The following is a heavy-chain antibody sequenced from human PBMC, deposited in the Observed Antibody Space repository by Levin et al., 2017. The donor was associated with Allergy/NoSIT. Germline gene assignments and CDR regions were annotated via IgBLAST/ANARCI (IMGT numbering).Heavy chain of an antibody. CDR3: AKDRISQDGQHDLEY. CDR2: ISGSGGTI. Sequence: GGSLRLSCAASGFTFSSYVMYWVRQAPGKGLEWVSVISGSGGTIYYADSVKGRFTISRDNSKNTLSLQMNSLRAEDTATYYCAKDRISQDGQHDLEYWGQGTLVTVSS. V-gene: IGHV3-23*01. CDR1: GFTFSSYV. D-gene: IGHD5-24*01. J-gene: IGHJ4*02.